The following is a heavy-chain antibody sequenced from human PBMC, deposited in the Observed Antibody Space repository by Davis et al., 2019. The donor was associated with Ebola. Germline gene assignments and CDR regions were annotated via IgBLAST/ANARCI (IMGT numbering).Heavy chain of an antibody. J-gene: IGHJ5*02. D-gene: IGHD3-3*01. CDR1: DVSISSNSYY. CDR3: ARQGWSGYSLRHWLDP. V-gene: IGHV4-39*01. CDR2: IYYSGIT. Sequence: SETLSLTCIVSDVSISSNSYYWGWIRQPPGKGLEWIGSIYYSGITYYNPSLKSRVTISVDTSKNQFSLKLRSVTAADTAVYYCARQGWSGYSLRHWLDPWGRGTLVTASS.